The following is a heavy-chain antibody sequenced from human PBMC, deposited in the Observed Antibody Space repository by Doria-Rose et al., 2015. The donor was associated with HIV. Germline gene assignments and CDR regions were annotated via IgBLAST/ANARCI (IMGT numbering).Heavy chain of an antibody. CDR3: ARIKSSRWYHKYYFDF. CDR2: IYSDDER. CDR1: GVSLSSPGMG. D-gene: IGHD6-13*01. Sequence: QVTLKEFGPVLVKPTETLTLTCTVSGVSLSSPGMGVSWIRQPPGKALEWLANIYSDDERSYRTSLKSRLTISRGTFKSQVVLTMTDMDPVDTATYYCARIKSSRWYHKYYFDFWGQGTLVIVSA. J-gene: IGHJ4*02. V-gene: IGHV2-26*01.